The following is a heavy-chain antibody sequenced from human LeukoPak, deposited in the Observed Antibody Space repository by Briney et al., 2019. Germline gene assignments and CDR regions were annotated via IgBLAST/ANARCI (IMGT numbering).Heavy chain of an antibody. V-gene: IGHV4-59*01. J-gene: IGHJ3*01. CDR3: ARVTDYDFWSGRQGGAFDL. D-gene: IGHD3-3*01. Sequence: SETLSLTCTVSGGSITDYYWGWIRQPPGKGLEWIGYIYYTGDTIDNPSLNSRLTMSLDTSKSQFSLKLNFVTAVDTALYYCARVTDYDFWSGRQGGAFDLWGHGTLVTVSS. CDR1: GGSITDYY. CDR2: IYYTGDT.